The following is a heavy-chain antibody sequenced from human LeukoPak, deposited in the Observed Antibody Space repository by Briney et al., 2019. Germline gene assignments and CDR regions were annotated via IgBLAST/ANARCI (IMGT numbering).Heavy chain of an antibody. CDR3: ARLGWELPYYFDY. Sequence: GGSLKISCKGSGSSFTSYWIGGVRQVPGKGLEGMGIIYPGDSDTRYSPSFQGQVTISADKSISTAYLQWSSLKASDTAMYYCARLGWELPYYFDYWGQGTLVTVSS. CDR2: IYPGDSDT. V-gene: IGHV5-51*01. D-gene: IGHD1-26*01. CDR1: GSSFTSYW. J-gene: IGHJ4*02.